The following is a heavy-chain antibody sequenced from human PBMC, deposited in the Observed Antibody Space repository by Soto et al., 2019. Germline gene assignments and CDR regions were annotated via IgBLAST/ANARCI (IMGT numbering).Heavy chain of an antibody. D-gene: IGHD2-15*01. CDR3: AREVALRFDP. Sequence: QLQLQESGPGLVKPSETLSLTCTVSGGSIGSRSYSWGWIRQLPGKGLEWIGTIFYSGSTYYNPSLKGRVTISVDTSKNQFSLNLSSVTVADTAVYYCAREVALRFDPWGQGTLVSVSS. CDR2: IFYSGST. V-gene: IGHV4-39*02. J-gene: IGHJ5*02. CDR1: GGSIGSRSYS.